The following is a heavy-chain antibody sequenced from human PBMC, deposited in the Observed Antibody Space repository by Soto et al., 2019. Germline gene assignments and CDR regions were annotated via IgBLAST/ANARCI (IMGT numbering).Heavy chain of an antibody. Sequence: EVQLVESGGGLVQPGGSLKLSCAASGFIFSGSAVHWVRQASGKGLEWVGRILSKAGNYATAYPASMKGRFTISRDDSENTAFLQMNSLKTEDTAVYYRIRGGSPYYYDYWGQGTLVAVSS. CDR1: GFIFSGSA. CDR3: IRGGSPYYYDY. CDR2: ILSKAGNYAT. V-gene: IGHV3-73*01. J-gene: IGHJ4*02.